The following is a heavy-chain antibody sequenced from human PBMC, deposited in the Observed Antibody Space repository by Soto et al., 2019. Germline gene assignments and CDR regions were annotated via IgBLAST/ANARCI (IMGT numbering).Heavy chain of an antibody. J-gene: IGHJ6*03. CDR1: GFTFSSYG. V-gene: IGHV3-33*01. D-gene: IGHD5-18*01. Sequence: QVQLVESGGGVVQPGRSLRLSCAASGFTFSSYGMHWVRQAPGKGLEWVAVIWYDGSNKYYADSVKGRFTISRDNSKNTLYLQLNSLRAEDTAVYYWARDGDTAMVPRYYYYYYMDVWGKGTTVTVSS. CDR2: IWYDGSNK. CDR3: ARDGDTAMVPRYYYYYYMDV.